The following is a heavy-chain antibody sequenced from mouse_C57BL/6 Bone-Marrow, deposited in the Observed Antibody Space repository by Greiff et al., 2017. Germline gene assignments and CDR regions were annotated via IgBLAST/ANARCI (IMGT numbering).Heavy chain of an antibody. CDR3: ARRGCFDY. CDR1: GFNIKDYY. J-gene: IGHJ2*01. V-gene: IGHV14-3*01. CDR2: IDPANGNT. Sequence: VQLQQSGAELVKPGASVKLSCTASGFNIKDYYMHWVKQRPEQGLEWIGRIDPANGNTKYAPKFQGKATITADTSSNTAYLQLSSLTSEDTAIYYCARRGCFDYWGQGTTLTVSS.